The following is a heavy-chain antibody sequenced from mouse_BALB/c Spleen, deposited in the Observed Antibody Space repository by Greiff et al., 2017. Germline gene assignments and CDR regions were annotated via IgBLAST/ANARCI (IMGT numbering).Heavy chain of an antibody. J-gene: IGHJ4*01. V-gene: IGHV5-6-4*01. CDR2: ISSGGSYT. CDR1: GFTFSSYT. CDR3: ARDETTVVAKENAMDY. D-gene: IGHD1-1*01. Sequence: EVKLVESGGGLVKPGGSLKLSCAASGFTFSSYTMSWVRQTPEKRLEWVATISSGGSYTYYPDTVTGRFTISRDNAKNTLYLEMSSLRSEDTAMYYCARDETTVVAKENAMDYWGQGTSVTVSS.